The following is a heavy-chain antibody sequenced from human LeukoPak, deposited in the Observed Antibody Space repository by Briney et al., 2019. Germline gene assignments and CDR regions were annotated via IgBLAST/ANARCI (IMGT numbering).Heavy chain of an antibody. CDR1: GFTFSGHG. CDR3: ARQVGSTRYYFDS. D-gene: IGHD1-26*01. CDR2: IKFDGNDK. J-gene: IGHJ4*02. Sequence: GGSLRHSCAASGFTFSGHGMHWVRQAPGKGLEWVEGIKFDGNDKYYGDSVEGRFSISRDNSKNTLFLQMNSLRAEDTAVYYCARQVGSTRYYFDSWGQGTLVTVSS. V-gene: IGHV3-33*01.